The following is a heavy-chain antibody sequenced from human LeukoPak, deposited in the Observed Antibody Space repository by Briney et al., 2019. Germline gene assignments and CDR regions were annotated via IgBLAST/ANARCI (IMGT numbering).Heavy chain of an antibody. Sequence: SLRLSCAASGFTFDDYAMHWVRHAPGKGLEWVSGISWNSGSIGYADSVKGRFTISRDNAKNSLYLQMSSLRAEDTALYYCAKDSALYSSSFAYFDYWGQGTLVTVSS. J-gene: IGHJ4*02. V-gene: IGHV3-9*01. CDR1: GFTFDDYA. CDR2: ISWNSGSI. D-gene: IGHD6-13*01. CDR3: AKDSALYSSSFAYFDY.